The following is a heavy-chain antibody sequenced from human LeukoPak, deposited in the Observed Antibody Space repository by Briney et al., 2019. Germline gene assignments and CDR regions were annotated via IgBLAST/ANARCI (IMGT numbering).Heavy chain of an antibody. J-gene: IGHJ5*02. Sequence: SETLSLTCAVYGGSFSGYYWSWIRQPPGKGLEWIGEINHSGSTNYNPSLKSRVTISVDTSKNQFSLKLSSVTAADTAVYYCARLFYWFGDPWGQGTLVTVSS. V-gene: IGHV4-34*01. CDR3: ARLFYWFGDP. D-gene: IGHD2-8*02. CDR2: INHSGST. CDR1: GGSFSGYY.